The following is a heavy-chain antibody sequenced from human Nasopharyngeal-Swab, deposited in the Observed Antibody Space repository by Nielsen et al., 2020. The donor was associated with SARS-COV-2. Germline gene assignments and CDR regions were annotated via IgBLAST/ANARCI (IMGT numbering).Heavy chain of an antibody. CDR3: ARQGFVLYFDY. V-gene: IGHV3-66*02. CDR2: IYSGGST. J-gene: IGHJ4*02. D-gene: IGHD2-8*01. CDR1: GFTVSSNY. Sequence: GESLKISCAASGFTVSSNYMSWVRQAPGKGLEWVSVIYSGGSTHYADSVKGRFTISRDNSKNTLYLQMNSLRAEDTAVYYCARQGFVLYFDYWGQGTLVTVSS.